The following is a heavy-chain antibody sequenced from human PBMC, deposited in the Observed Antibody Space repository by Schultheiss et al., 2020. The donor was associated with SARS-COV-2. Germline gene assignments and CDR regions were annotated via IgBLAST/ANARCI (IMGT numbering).Heavy chain of an antibody. CDR1: GFIFNNAW. CDR2: IRSKTDGGTT. V-gene: IGHV3-15*01. Sequence: GSLSLSCAASGFIFNNAWMIWVRQAPGKGLEWVGRIRSKTDGGTTDYAAPVKDRFTISRDDSRNTLFLQMSSLRAEDTAVYYCAKDGGYYDSSGYPDDAFDIWGQGTMVTVSS. J-gene: IGHJ3*02. D-gene: IGHD3-22*01. CDR3: AKDGGYYDSSGYPDDAFDI.